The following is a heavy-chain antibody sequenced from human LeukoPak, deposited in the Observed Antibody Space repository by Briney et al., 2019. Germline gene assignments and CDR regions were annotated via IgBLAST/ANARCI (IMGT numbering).Heavy chain of an antibody. J-gene: IGHJ2*01. CDR2: IYYSGST. CDR3: ARVGYYDSSGYHWYFDL. D-gene: IGHD3-22*01. CDR1: GGSISSSSYF. Sequence: SETLSLTCTVSGGSISSSSYFWGWIRQPPGKGLEWIGSIYYSGSTYYNPSLKSRVTISVDRSKNQFSLKLSSVTAADTAVYYCARVGYYDSSGYHWYFDLWGRGTLVTVSS. V-gene: IGHV4-39*07.